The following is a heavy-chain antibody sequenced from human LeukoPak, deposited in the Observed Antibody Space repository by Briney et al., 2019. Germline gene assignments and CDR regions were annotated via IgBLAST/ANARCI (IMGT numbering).Heavy chain of an antibody. V-gene: IGHV4-4*07. D-gene: IGHD3-22*01. CDR1: GGSISSYY. CDR2: IYTSGST. Sequence: DPSETLSLTCTVSGGSISSYYWSWIRQPAGKGLQWIGRIYTSGSTNYNPSPKSRVTMSVDTSKNQFSLKLTSVTAADTAVYYCARAYYDTSGYPGWYFDLWGRGTLVTVSS. CDR3: ARAYYDTSGYPGWYFDL. J-gene: IGHJ2*01.